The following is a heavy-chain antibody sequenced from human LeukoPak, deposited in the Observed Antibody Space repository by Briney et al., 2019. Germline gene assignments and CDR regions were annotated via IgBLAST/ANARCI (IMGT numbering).Heavy chain of an antibody. CDR2: IYTSATTNYNPSLT. J-gene: IGHJ5*02. D-gene: IGHD1-26*01. CDR1: GGSISGYY. CDR3: ARVPSWQREDWFDH. Sequence: SETLSLTCTVSGGSISGYYWSWIGQPAGEGLEWIGRIYTSATTNYNPSLTNYNPSLKSRLTMSVDMSKNQFSLKLSSVTAADTAVYYCARVPSWQREDWFDHWGQGTLVTVSS. V-gene: IGHV4-4*07.